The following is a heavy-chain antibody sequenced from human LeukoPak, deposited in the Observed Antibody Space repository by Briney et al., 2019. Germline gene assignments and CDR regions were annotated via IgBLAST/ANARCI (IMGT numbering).Heavy chain of an antibody. CDR2: ISGRGSST. CDR1: GFTFSSYV. CDR3: ARDRSSSWFILDAFDI. D-gene: IGHD6-13*01. Sequence: GGSLRLSCAASGFTFSSYVMSWVRQAPGKGLEWVSGISGRGSSTYYADSVKGRFTISRDNAKNSLYLQMNSLRAEDTAVYYCARDRSSSWFILDAFDIWGQGTMVTVSS. V-gene: IGHV3-23*01. J-gene: IGHJ3*02.